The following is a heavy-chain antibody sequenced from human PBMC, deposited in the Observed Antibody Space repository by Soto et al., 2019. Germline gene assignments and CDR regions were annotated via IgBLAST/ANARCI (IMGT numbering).Heavy chain of an antibody. J-gene: IGHJ4*02. CDR2: INADNGNT. D-gene: IGHD4-17*01. CDR3: ARLEMRSDKVTTPDY. CDR1: GYTFTSYA. Sequence: ASGKLSCKASGYTFTSYAMHWVRQAPGQRLEWMGWINADNGNTNYAQKFQGRVTMTTDTSTSTAYMELRSLRSDDTAVYYCARLEMRSDKVTTPDYWGQGTLVSVSS. V-gene: IGHV1-3*01.